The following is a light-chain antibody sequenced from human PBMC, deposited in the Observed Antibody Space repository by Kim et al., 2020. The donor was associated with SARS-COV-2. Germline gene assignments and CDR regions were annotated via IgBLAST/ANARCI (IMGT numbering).Light chain of an antibody. Sequence: DIEMTQSPSTLSVSVGDRATLSCRASQSVSSNLAWYQQKPGKAPNLLIYGASSRATGIPARFSGSGSGTEFTLTISSLQSEDFAAYYCQQYNNWSSTTFGQGTKVDIK. CDR3: QQYNNWSSTT. CDR2: GAS. CDR1: QSVSSN. J-gene: IGKJ1*01. V-gene: IGKV3-15*01.